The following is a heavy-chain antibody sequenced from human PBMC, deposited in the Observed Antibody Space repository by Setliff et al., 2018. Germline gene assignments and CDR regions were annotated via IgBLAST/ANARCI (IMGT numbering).Heavy chain of an antibody. CDR2: IIPIFGSP. V-gene: IGHV1-69*13. CDR1: GGSFNNYP. D-gene: IGHD1-1*01. CDR3: ARDSQLGFYYFDS. J-gene: IGHJ4*02. Sequence: SVKVSCKASGGSFNNYPISWVRQAPGQGLEWMGMIIPIFGSPHYAQRFQDRVIITADVSTRTAYMDLSSLRSEDTAIYYCARDSQLGFYYFDSWGRGTLVTVSS.